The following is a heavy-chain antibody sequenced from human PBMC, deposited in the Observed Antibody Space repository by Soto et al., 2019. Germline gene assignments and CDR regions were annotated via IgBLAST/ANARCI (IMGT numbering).Heavy chain of an antibody. Sequence: QLQLQESGPGLVKPSETLSLTCTVSGGSISSSSYYWGWIRQPPGKGLEWIGSIYYSWSTYYNPSPKTRVTLSVETSKIQFSLKLSSVPAADTAVYYCARSLTPVVTIDVWGQGTTVTVSS. D-gene: IGHD4-17*01. CDR1: GGSISSSSYY. CDR3: ARSLTPVVTIDV. V-gene: IGHV4-39*07. J-gene: IGHJ6*02. CDR2: IYYSWST.